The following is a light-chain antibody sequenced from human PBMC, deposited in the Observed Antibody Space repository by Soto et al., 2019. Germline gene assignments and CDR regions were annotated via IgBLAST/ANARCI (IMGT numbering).Light chain of an antibody. CDR1: QDISNY. V-gene: IGKV1-33*01. J-gene: IGKJ4*01. CDR2: DAS. CDR3: QQYDNLPLT. Sequence: DIQMTQSPSSLSASVGDRVTITCQARQDISNYLNWYQQKPGKAPKLLIYDASNLETGVPSRFSGSGSGTDFTFTISSLQPEDIATYYSQQYDNLPLTFGGGTKVHIK.